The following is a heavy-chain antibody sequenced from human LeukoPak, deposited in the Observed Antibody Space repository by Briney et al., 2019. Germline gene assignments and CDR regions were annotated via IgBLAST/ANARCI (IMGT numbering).Heavy chain of an antibody. Sequence: GGSLRLSCTASGFTFGDYAMSWFRQAPGKGLEWVGFIRSKAYGGTTEYAASVKGRFTISRDDSKSIAYLQMNSLKTEDTAVYYCTRELLWFGELPNDYWGQGTLVTVSS. V-gene: IGHV3-49*03. J-gene: IGHJ4*02. D-gene: IGHD3-10*01. CDR1: GFTFGDYA. CDR2: IRSKAYGGTT. CDR3: TRELLWFGELPNDY.